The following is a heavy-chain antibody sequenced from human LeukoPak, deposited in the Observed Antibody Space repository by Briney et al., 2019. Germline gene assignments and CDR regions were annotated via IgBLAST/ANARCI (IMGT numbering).Heavy chain of an antibody. Sequence: GGSLRLSCAASGFTFSSYSMNWVRQAPGKGLEWVSSISSSSSYIYYAARVKGRFTICRNNSKNSLYLQMNSLRAEDTAVNYWARDKPSGSSSHDYRGQGTLVTVS. D-gene: IGHD6-13*01. CDR3: ARDKPSGSSSHDY. V-gene: IGHV3-21*01. J-gene: IGHJ4*02. CDR1: GFTFSSYS. CDR2: ISSSSSYI.